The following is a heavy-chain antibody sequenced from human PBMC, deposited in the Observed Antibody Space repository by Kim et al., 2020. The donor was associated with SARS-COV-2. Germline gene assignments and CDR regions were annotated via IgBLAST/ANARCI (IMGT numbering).Heavy chain of an antibody. Sequence: SETLSLTCTVSGGSISSGGYYWSWIRQHPGKGLEWIGYIYYSGSTYYNPSLKSRVTISVDTSKNQFSLKLSSVTAADTAVYYCATTDPTFGVVMTLHYWGQGTLVTVSS. D-gene: IGHD3-3*01. CDR2: IYYSGST. J-gene: IGHJ4*02. CDR1: GGSISSGGYY. V-gene: IGHV4-31*03. CDR3: ATTDPTFGVVMTLHY.